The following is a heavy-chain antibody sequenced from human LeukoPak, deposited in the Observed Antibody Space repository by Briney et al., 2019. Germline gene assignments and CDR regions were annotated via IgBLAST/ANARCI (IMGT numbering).Heavy chain of an antibody. J-gene: IGHJ6*03. CDR1: GGSFSGYY. CDR3: ASRHSSSWYYYYYYMDV. CDR2: INHSGST. Sequence: SETLSLTCAVYGGSFSGYYWSWIRQPPGKGLEWIGEINHSGSTNYNPSLKSRVTISVDTSKNQFSLKLSSVTAADTAVYYCASRHSSSWYYYYYYMDVWGKGTTVTVSS. V-gene: IGHV4-34*01. D-gene: IGHD6-13*01.